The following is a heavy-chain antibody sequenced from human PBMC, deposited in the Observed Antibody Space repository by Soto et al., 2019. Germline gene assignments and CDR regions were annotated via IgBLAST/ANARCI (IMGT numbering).Heavy chain of an antibody. Sequence: EVQLVESGGGLVQPAGSLRLSCAASGFTFSNYSMNWVRQAPGKGLEWVSYISSSSSTIYNADSVKGRFTISRDNAKNSLYRQMNSLRDEDTSVYYCARDGYSRGWYLIPDYDYYYYGIDVWGQGTTVTVSS. CDR1: GFTFSNYS. CDR2: ISSSSSTI. CDR3: ARDGYSRGWYLIPDYDYYYYGIDV. J-gene: IGHJ6*02. V-gene: IGHV3-48*02. D-gene: IGHD6-19*01.